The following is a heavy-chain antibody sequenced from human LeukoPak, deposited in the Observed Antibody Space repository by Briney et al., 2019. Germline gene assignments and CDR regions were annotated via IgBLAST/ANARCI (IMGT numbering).Heavy chain of an antibody. CDR3: ARHLSAAMVHY. CDR2: IYYSGST. D-gene: IGHD5-18*01. CDR1: GGSISSYY. V-gene: IGHV4-39*01. Sequence: SETLSLTCTVSGGSISSYYWGWIRQPPGKGLEWIGSIYYSGSTYYNPSLKSRVTISVDTSKNQFSLKLSSVTAADTAVYYCARHLSAAMVHYWGQGTLVTVSS. J-gene: IGHJ4*02.